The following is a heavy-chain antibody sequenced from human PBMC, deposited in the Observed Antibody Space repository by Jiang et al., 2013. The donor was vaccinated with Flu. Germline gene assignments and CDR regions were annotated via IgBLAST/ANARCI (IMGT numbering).Heavy chain of an antibody. D-gene: IGHD1-1*01. CDR1: GFTFSGYW. CDR3: ARDSRYTFDY. CDR2: VKSDGSFT. Sequence: QLVESGGALVQPGGSLRLSCAASGFTFSGYWMYWIRQAPGKGLVWVSTVKSDGSFTAYADSVKGRFTISRDNAKNTLYLQMNSLRAEDTAVYYCARDSRYTFDYWGQGTLVTVSS. V-gene: IGHV3-74*01. J-gene: IGHJ4*02.